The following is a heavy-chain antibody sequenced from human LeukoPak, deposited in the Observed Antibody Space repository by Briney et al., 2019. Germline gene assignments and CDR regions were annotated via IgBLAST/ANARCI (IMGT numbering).Heavy chain of an antibody. D-gene: IGHD3-10*01. CDR3: ARGGNFQH. CDR1: GGSFSGYY. V-gene: IGHV4-34*01. Sequence: TSETLSLTCAVYGGSFSGYYWSWIHQPPGKGLEWIGEINHSGSTNYNPSLKSRATISVDTSKNQFSLKLSSVTAADTAVYYCARGGNFQHWGQGTLVTVSS. CDR2: INHSGST. J-gene: IGHJ1*01.